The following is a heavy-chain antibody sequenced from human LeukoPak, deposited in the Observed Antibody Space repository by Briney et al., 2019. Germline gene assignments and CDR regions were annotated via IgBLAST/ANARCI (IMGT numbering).Heavy chain of an antibody. CDR3: ARRTRRHTARNFDI. CDR2: IYSGDSDT. V-gene: IGHV5-51*01. D-gene: IGHD5-18*01. CDR1: GYSFTSYW. Sequence: GESLQISCKGSGYSFTSYWIGWVRQMPGKGLEWMGIIYSGDSDTRYSPSVQGQVTISPDKSISTAYLQWSSLKASDTAMYYCARRTRRHTARNFDIWGQGTMVTVSS. J-gene: IGHJ3*02.